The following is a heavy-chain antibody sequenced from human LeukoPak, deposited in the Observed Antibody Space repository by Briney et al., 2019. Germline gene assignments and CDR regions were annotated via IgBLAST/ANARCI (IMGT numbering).Heavy chain of an antibody. CDR3: ARAGNWNDLDY. Sequence: SETLSLTCTVSGTSISSHYWSWLRQTPGKGLXXXXXIGYVHNSGSTNYSPSLKSRVTISLDTSKNQFSLKLNSVTAADTAVYYCARAGNWNDLDYWGQGTLVTVSS. CDR1: GTSISSHY. CDR2: VHNSGST. J-gene: IGHJ4*02. D-gene: IGHD1-1*01. V-gene: IGHV4-59*11.